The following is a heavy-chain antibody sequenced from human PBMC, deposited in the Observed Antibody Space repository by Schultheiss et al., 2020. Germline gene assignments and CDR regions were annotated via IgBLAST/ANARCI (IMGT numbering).Heavy chain of an antibody. V-gene: IGHV3-9*01. Sequence: RLSFSSSCFPFAAYALPWVRPAPGKGLEWVSGIRWNSGSIGYADSVKGRFTLSRANAKNSLYLHMNSLSAEDTALYYCAKCIAAAGPWGYYYYGMDVWGQGTTGTVS. D-gene: IGHD6-13*01. CDR1: CFPFAAYA. J-gene: IGHJ6*02. CDR3: AKCIAAAGPWGYYYYGMDV. CDR2: IRWNSGSI.